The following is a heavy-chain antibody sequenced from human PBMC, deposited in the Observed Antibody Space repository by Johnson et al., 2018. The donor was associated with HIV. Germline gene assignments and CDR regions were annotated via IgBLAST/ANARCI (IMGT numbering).Heavy chain of an antibody. J-gene: IGHJ3*02. CDR2: ISFDGTNK. D-gene: IGHD6-6*01. CDR3: ARASSIAARGADAFDI. Sequence: QVQLVESGGGVVQPGRSLRLSCAASGFTFRSYGMHWVRQAPGKGLEWVAVISFDGTNKYYPDSVQGRFTISRDNSKNTLYLQMNSLRAEDTAVYYCARASSIAARGADAFDIWGQGTMVTVSS. V-gene: IGHV3-30*03. CDR1: GFTFRSYG.